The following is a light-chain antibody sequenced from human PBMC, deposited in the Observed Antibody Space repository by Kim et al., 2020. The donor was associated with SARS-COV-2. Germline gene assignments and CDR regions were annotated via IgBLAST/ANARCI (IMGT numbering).Light chain of an antibody. Sequence: LSASVGDRVTITSQASQDISNYLNWYQQKPGKAPKLLIYDASNLETGVPSRFSGSGSGTDFTFTISSLQPEDIATYYCQQYDNLPSFGQGTKLEI. CDR2: DAS. CDR1: QDISNY. J-gene: IGKJ2*01. CDR3: QQYDNLPS. V-gene: IGKV1-33*01.